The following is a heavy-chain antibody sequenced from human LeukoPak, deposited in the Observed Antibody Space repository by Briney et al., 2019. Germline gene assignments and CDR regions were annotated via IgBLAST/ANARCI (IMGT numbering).Heavy chain of an antibody. D-gene: IGHD6-6*01. CDR1: GFTFTSYG. Sequence: GRSLRLSCAASGFTFTSYGMHWVRQAPGKGLEWVALISDDGKKKVYADPVKGRFTISRDNSEKTLYLQMNSLRPEDTAVYYCAKILRESMDWLDLWGQGNRLTVPS. J-gene: IGHJ5*02. CDR2: ISDDGKKK. CDR3: AKILRESMDWLDL. V-gene: IGHV3-30*18.